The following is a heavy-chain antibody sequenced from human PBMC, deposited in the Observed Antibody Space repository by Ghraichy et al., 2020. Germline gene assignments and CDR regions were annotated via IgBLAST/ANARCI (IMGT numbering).Heavy chain of an antibody. CDR3: ARDSSAAAGFDN. Sequence: GGSLRLSCAASGFTFSSYGMHWVRQAPGKGLEWVAVIRYDGSNKEHADSVKGRFTISRDNTKNTLYLQMNSLRVEDTAVYYCARDSSAAAGFDNWGQGILVTVSS. J-gene: IGHJ4*02. D-gene: IGHD6-13*01. CDR1: GFTFSSYG. CDR2: IRYDGSNK. V-gene: IGHV3-33*01.